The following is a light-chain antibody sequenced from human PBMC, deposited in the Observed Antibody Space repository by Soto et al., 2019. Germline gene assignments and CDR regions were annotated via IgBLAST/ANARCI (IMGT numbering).Light chain of an antibody. CDR2: DAS. J-gene: IGKJ4*01. V-gene: IGKV1-16*02. CDR1: QEISNH. Sequence: DIQMTQSPSSLSASVGDRVTITCRASQEISNHLAWFQQKPGKPPKSLIYDASSLQSGVPSKFSGSGSGTDFPLTISSLQPEDFATYYCQQYHNYPVTFGGGPRWRSN. CDR3: QQYHNYPVT.